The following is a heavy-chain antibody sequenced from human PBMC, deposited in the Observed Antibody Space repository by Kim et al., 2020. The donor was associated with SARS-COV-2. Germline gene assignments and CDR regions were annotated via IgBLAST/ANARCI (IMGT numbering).Heavy chain of an antibody. CDR3: ATSWGSGWYEGEFDY. CDR2: ISGSGGST. CDR1: GFTFSSYA. V-gene: IGHV3-23*01. D-gene: IGHD6-19*01. J-gene: IGHJ4*02. Sequence: LSLTCAASGFTFSSYAMSWVRQAPGKGLEWVSAISGSGGSTYYADSVKGRFTISRDNSKNTLYLQMNSLRAEDTAVYYCATSWGSGWYEGEFDYWGQGTLVTVSS.